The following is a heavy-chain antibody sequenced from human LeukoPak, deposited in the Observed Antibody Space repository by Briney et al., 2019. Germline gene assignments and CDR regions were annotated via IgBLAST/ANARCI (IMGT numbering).Heavy chain of an antibody. CDR3: ARDPAGF. Sequence: GGSLRLSCVASGFTFSTYGMHWDRQAPGKGLEWVAFIQSNGGSEFYVDSVKGRFTISRDNSKNTVYLQMSSLRVEDTAVYYCARDPAGFWGQGTLVTVSS. V-gene: IGHV3-30*02. CDR2: IQSNGGSE. D-gene: IGHD3-10*01. J-gene: IGHJ4*02. CDR1: GFTFSTYG.